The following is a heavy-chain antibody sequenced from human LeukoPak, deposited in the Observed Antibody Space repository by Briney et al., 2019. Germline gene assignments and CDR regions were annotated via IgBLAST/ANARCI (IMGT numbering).Heavy chain of an antibody. J-gene: IGHJ5*02. V-gene: IGHV4-61*08. CDR3: ARGGITSLLNWFDP. Sequence: SETLSLTCTVSGGSISSGGYYWSWIRQPPGKGLEWIGYIYYSGSTNYNPSLKSRVTISLDTSKKQFSLKLRSVTAADTAVYYCARGGITSLLNWFDPWGQGILVTVSS. D-gene: IGHD3-16*01. CDR2: IYYSGST. CDR1: GGSISSGGYY.